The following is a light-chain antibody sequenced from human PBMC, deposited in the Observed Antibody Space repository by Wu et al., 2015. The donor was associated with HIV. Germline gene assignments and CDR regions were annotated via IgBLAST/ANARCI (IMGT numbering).Light chain of an antibody. V-gene: IGKV1-39*01. CDR2: AAP. CDR1: QSISNY. Sequence: DIQMTQSPSSLSASVGDRVTITCRASQSISNYLNWYQQKPGKAPKLLIYAAPSLQSGVPSRFSGSGSGTDFTLTISSLQPEDFATYYCQQSYSTLWTFGQGTKVEIK. CDR3: QQSYSTLWT. J-gene: IGKJ1*01.